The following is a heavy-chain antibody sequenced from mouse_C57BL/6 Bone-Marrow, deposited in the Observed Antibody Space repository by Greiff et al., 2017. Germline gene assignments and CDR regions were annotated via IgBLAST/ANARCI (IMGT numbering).Heavy chain of an antibody. J-gene: IGHJ2*01. V-gene: IGHV4-1*01. D-gene: IGHD2-3*01. CDR3: ARLCYDGYYEDY. CDR2: INPDSSTI. Sequence: EVKLLESGGGLVQPGGSLKLSCAASGIDFSRYWMSWVRRAPGKGLEWIGEINPDSSTINYAPSLKDKFIISRDNAKNTLYLQMSKVRSEDTALYYCARLCYDGYYEDYWGQGTTLTVSS. CDR1: GIDFSRYW.